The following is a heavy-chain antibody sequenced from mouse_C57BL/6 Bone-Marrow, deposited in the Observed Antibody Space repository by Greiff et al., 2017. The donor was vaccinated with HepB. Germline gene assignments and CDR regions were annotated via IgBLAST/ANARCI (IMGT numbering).Heavy chain of an antibody. D-gene: IGHD2-1*01. CDR2: ISGGGGNT. CDR1: GFTFSSYT. J-gene: IGHJ1*03. V-gene: IGHV5-9*01. CDR3: ARHDYGNYVGYFDV. Sequence: EVQRVESGGGLVKPGGSLKLSCAASGFTFSSYTMSWVRQTPEKRLEWVATISGGGGNTYYPDSVKGRFTISRDNAKNTLYLQMSSLRSEDTALYYCARHDYGNYVGYFDVWGTGTTVTVSS.